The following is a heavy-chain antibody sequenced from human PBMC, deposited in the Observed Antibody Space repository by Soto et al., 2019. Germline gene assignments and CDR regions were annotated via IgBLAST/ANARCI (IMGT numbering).Heavy chain of an antibody. CDR3: ARLVYDTRLNYMYFDF. Sequence: LSLTCAVSGVSLTSGNWWTWVRQSPQRGLEYIGEIFHDGTANYYPSFERRVAMSVDTSRNQFSLKLTSVTAADTAVYFCARLVYDTRLNYMYFDFWGPGTLVTVS. V-gene: IGHV4-4*01. D-gene: IGHD3-10*01. J-gene: IGHJ4*02. CDR1: GVSLTSGNW. CDR2: IFHDGTA.